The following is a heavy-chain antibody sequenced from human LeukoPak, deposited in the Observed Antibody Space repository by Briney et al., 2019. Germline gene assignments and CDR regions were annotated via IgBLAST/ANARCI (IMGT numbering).Heavy chain of an antibody. CDR3: ASWVAAAGYYFDY. CDR1: GSSINSTTYY. CDR2: IYYSGST. Sequence: PSETLSLTCTVSGSSINSTTYYWGWIRQHPGKGLEWIGYIYYSGSTYYNPSLKSRVTISVDTSKNQFSLKLSSATAADTAVYYCASWVAAAGYYFDYWGQGTLVTVSS. J-gene: IGHJ4*02. D-gene: IGHD6-13*01. V-gene: IGHV4-31*03.